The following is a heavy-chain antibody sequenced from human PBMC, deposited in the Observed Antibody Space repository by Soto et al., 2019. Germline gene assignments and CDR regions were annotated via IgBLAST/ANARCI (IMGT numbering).Heavy chain of an antibody. CDR3: ARGLSFWGYYVDY. CDR1: GGSFSGYY. D-gene: IGHD3-16*01. V-gene: IGHV4-34*01. J-gene: IGHJ4*02. Sequence: QVQLQQWGAGLLKPSETLSLTCAVYGGSFSGYYWSWIRQPPGKGLEGIGEINHSGSTNYNPSLKSRVTRSVDTSKNQVSRKLSSVTAADTAVYDGARGLSFWGYYVDYWGQGTRVTDSS. CDR2: INHSGST.